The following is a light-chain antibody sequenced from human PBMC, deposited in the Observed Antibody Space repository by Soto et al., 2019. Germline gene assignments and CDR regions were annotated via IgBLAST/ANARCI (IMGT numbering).Light chain of an antibody. CDR1: QSVSSSY. Sequence: EIVLTQSPGTLSLSPGERATLSCRASQSVSSSYLAWYQQKPGQAPRRLIFGASTRATGIPARFSASGSGTDFTLTISSLEPEDFAVYYCQQRSKWPITFGQGTRLEIK. CDR3: QQRSKWPIT. CDR2: GAS. J-gene: IGKJ5*01. V-gene: IGKV3D-20*02.